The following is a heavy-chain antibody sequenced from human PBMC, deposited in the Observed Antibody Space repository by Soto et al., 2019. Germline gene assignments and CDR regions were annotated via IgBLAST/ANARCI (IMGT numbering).Heavy chain of an antibody. D-gene: IGHD3-22*01. CDR3: VRDLYDSSGFGY. CDR1: GFTFCNYW. V-gene: IGHV3-74*01. CDR2: INSDGSST. J-gene: IGHJ4*02. Sequence: GGSLRISCAACGFTFCNYWMHWVRQDPGKGLVWVSRINSDGSSTNYADSVKGRFTISRDNAQNTLYLQMNSLRAEDTAVYYCVRDLYDSSGFGYWGQGALVTVSS.